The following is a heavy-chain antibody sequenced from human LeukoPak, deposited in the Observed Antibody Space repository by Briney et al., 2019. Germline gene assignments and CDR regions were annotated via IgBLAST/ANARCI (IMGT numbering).Heavy chain of an antibody. V-gene: IGHV3-23*01. J-gene: IGHJ2*01. CDR2: ISGGGGGT. CDR1: GFTFSTYA. CDR3: AKARTYWYFDL. Sequence: GGSLRLSCAASGFTFSTYAMNWVRQPPGKGLEWVSSISGGGGGTYYADSVKGRFTISRDNSENTLHLQMNSLRAEDTAVYYCAKARTYWYFDLWGCGTLVTVSS.